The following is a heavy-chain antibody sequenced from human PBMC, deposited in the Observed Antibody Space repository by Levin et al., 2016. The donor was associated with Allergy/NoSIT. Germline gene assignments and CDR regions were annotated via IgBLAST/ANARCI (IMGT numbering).Heavy chain of an antibody. Sequence: IRQPPGKGLEWIGYIYYSGSTYYNPSLKSRVTISVDTSKNQFSLKLSSVTAADTAVYYCASLVATTYYGMDVWGQGTTVTVSS. CDR3: ASLVATTYYGMDV. V-gene: IGHV4-59*01. CDR2: IYYSGST. D-gene: IGHD5-12*01. J-gene: IGHJ6*02.